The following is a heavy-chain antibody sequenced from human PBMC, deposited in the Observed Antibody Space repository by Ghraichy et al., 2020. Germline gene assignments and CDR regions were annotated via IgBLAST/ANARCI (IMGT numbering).Heavy chain of an antibody. CDR2: INHSGST. D-gene: IGHD4-17*01. V-gene: IGHV4-34*01. CDR3: ARIYGDSEYGMDV. CDR1: GGSFSGYY. J-gene: IGHJ6*02. Sequence: ESLNISCAVYGGSFSGYYWSWIRQPPGKGLEWIGEINHSGSTNYNPSLKSRVTISVDTSKNQFSLKLSSVTAADTAVYYCARIYGDSEYGMDVWGQGTTVTVSS.